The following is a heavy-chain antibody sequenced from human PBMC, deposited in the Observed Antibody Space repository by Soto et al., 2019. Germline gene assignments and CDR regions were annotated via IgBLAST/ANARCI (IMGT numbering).Heavy chain of an antibody. CDR1: GYKFGSAW. CDR2: IKPGTSDI. V-gene: IGHV5-51*01. J-gene: IGHJ4*02. CDR3: ARQLSHICDS. D-gene: IGHD3-3*02. Sequence: GESLKISCNGVGYKFGSAWIGWVRQMPGKGLEWMGIIKPGTSDIRYSPSCRGHVTISADEAVSTAYLQWSSLKASDTAMYYCARQLSHICDSWGQGTLVTVSS.